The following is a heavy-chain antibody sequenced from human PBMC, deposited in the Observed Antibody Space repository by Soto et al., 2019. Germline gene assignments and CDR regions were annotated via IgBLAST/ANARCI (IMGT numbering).Heavy chain of an antibody. CDR2: INHSGST. J-gene: IGHJ5*02. Sequence: QVQLRQWGAGLLKSSETLSLTCAVYGGSFSGYYWSWIRQPPGKGLEWIGEINHSGSTNYNPSLKSRVTISVDTSKNQFSLKLSSVTAADTAVYYCARGIAAAGTRWFDPWGQGTLVTVSS. V-gene: IGHV4-34*01. CDR3: ARGIAAAGTRWFDP. CDR1: GGSFSGYY. D-gene: IGHD6-13*01.